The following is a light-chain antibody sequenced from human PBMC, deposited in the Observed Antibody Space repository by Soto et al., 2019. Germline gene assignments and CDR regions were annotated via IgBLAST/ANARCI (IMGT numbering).Light chain of an antibody. J-gene: IGLJ1*01. CDR2: GNS. CDR3: QSYDINLRLYV. CDR1: TSNIGTSYD. V-gene: IGLV1-40*01. Sequence: QSVVTQPPSVSGSPGQRVTISCSGSTSNIGTSYDVYWYQHLPGTAPKLLIYGNSNRPSGVPDRFSGSKAGTSASLAITGLQAEDEADYYCQSYDINLRLYVFGTGTKVTVL.